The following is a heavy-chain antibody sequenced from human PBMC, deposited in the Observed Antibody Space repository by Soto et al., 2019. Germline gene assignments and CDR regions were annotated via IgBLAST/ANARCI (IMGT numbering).Heavy chain of an antibody. V-gene: IGHV1-69*13. Sequence: ASVKVSCKASGGTFSSYAISWVRQAPGQGLEWMGGIIPIFGTANYAQKFQGRVTITADESTSTAYMELSSLRSEDTAVYYCARDFPEGDYYYYGMDVWGQGTTVTVSS. CDR3: ARDFPEGDYYYYGMDV. CDR2: IIPIFGTA. CDR1: GGTFSSYA. J-gene: IGHJ6*02.